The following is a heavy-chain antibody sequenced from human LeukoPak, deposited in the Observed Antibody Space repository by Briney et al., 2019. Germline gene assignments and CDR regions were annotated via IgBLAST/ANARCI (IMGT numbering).Heavy chain of an antibody. CDR2: IYSAGST. J-gene: IGHJ2*01. CDR3: ARDLPPSSWFFAL. Sequence: GGSLRLSCTASGFGITGSYMSWVRQAPGKGLEWVSAIYSAGSTYNADSVKGRFTIFRDNTTNTVYLQMNRLRAADTAAYYCARDLPPSSWFFALWGRGTLVTVSS. CDR1: GFGITGSY. V-gene: IGHV3-53*01. D-gene: IGHD2-15*01.